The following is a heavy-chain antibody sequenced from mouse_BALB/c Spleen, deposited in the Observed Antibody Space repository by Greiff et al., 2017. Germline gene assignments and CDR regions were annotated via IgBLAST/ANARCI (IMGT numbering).Heavy chain of an antibody. J-gene: IGHJ3*01. Sequence: DVQLVESGGGLVKPGGSLKLSCAASGFTFSDYYMYWVRQTPEKRLEWVATISDGGSYTYYPDSVKGRFTISRDNAKNNLYLQMSSLKSEDTAMYYCARDRGGYYGFAYWGQGTLVTVSA. V-gene: IGHV5-4*02. CDR2: ISDGGSYT. CDR1: GFTFSDYY. CDR3: ARDRGGYYGFAY. D-gene: IGHD2-3*01.